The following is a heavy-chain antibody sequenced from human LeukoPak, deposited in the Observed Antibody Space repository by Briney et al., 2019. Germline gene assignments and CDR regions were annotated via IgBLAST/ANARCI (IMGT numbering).Heavy chain of an antibody. J-gene: IGHJ4*02. D-gene: IGHD5-18*01. CDR2: IHKSGSTI. CDR3: TRDPHSLDY. Sequence: GGSLRLSCAASGFTFSSYSMNWVRQAPGKGLEWVSYIHKSGSTIYYADSVKGRFTISRDNAKSSLYLQMNSLRAEDTAVYYRTRDPHSLDYWGQGTLVTVSS. CDR1: GFTFSSYS. V-gene: IGHV3-48*01.